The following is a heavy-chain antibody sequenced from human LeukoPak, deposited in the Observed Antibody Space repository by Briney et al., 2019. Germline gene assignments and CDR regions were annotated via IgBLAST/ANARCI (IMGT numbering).Heavy chain of an antibody. Sequence: SETLSLTCSVSGGSIHTYNWMWIRQPAGKGLEFIGRNNFAGRGYYNPSLKSRVTLSVDSPRNQFSLELTSVTAADTAVYYCARDRQHRYGSDLVHWGQGILVTVSS. J-gene: IGHJ4*02. CDR3: ARDRQHRYGSDLVH. V-gene: IGHV4-4*07. D-gene: IGHD5-18*01. CDR1: GGSIHTYN. CDR2: NNFAGRG.